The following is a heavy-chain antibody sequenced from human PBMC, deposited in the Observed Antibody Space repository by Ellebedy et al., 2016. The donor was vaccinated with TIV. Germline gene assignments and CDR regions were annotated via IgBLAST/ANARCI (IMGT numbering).Heavy chain of an antibody. CDR2: INQEGSRI. CDR3: VRDGAYGDYSPGYYGMDV. CDR1: GFTFNSYW. D-gene: IGHD3-22*01. V-gene: IGHV3-7*03. J-gene: IGHJ6*02. Sequence: GGSLRLSCAASGFTFNSYWMSWVRQAPGKGLEWVANINQEGSRIYYVDSVKGRFTISRDNAKNSVYLRMNTRRVEDTAVYHCVRDGAYGDYSPGYYGMDVWGQGTTVTVSS.